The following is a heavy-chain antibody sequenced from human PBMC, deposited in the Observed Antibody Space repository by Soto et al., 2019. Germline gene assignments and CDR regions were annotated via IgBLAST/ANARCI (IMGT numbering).Heavy chain of an antibody. V-gene: IGHV3-30*18. J-gene: IGHJ4*02. Sequence: QVQLVESGGGVVQPGRSLRLSCAASGFTFSNYGMHWVRQAPGKGLEWVAVISYDGSTEYYAGSVKGRFTISRDNSKNTLFLQMSSLRAEDTAVYYCAKDLHRMAVAATIDYWGQGTLVTVSS. CDR3: AKDLHRMAVAATIDY. CDR1: GFTFSNYG. D-gene: IGHD6-19*01. CDR2: ISYDGSTE.